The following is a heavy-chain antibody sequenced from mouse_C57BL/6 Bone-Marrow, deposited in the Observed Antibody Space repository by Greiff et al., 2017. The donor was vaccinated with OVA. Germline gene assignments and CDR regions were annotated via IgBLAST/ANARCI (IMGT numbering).Heavy chain of an antibody. Sequence: DVKLQESGGGLVKPGGSLKLSCAASGFTFSNYAMSWVRQTPEKRLEWVATISDGGSYTYYPDNVKGRFTISRDNAKNNLYLQMSHLKSEDTAMYYCAGYANSYAMDDWGQGTSVTVSS. CDR1: GFTFSNYA. J-gene: IGHJ4*01. CDR3: AGYANSYAMDD. V-gene: IGHV5-4*03. D-gene: IGHD2-1*01. CDR2: ISDGGSYT.